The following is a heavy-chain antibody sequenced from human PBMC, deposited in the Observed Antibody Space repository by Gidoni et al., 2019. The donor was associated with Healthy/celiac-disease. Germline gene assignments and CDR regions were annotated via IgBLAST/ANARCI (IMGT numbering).Heavy chain of an antibody. CDR1: GFTFSGSA. CDR3: TRHRPYGSGSQDY. J-gene: IGHJ4*02. V-gene: IGHV3-73*02. CDR2: IRSKANSYAT. Sequence: EVQLVESGGGLVQPVWSRTLSFAASGFTFSGSAMPSVRQASGKGLEWVGRIRSKANSYATAYAASVKGRFTIYRDDSKNTAYLQMNSLKTEDKAVYYCTRHRPYGSGSQDYWGQGTLVTVSS. D-gene: IGHD3-10*01.